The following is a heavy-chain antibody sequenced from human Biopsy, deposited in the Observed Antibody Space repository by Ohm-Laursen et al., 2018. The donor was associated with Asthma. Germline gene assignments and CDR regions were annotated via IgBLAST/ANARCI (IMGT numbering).Heavy chain of an antibody. V-gene: IGHV4-34*01. Sequence: PSQTLSLTCPVYGGYLTGHYWNWIRQPPGKGLEWIGEIDQSGYTNYNPSLKSRVTISADTSKNQFHLNLSSVTAADTAVYFCARAAITGIRGWFDPWGQGIQVTVSS. CDR1: GGYLTGHY. CDR2: IDQSGYT. CDR3: ARAAITGIRGWFDP. J-gene: IGHJ5*02. D-gene: IGHD1-20*01.